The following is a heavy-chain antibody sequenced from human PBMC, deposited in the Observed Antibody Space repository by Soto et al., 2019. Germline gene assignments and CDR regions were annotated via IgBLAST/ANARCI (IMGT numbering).Heavy chain of an antibody. CDR2: ISWNSGSI. CDR3: AKAPTYDSSGYYLDY. J-gene: IGHJ4*02. V-gene: IGHV3-9*01. Sequence: GGSLRLSCAASGFTFDDYAMHWVRQAPGKGLEWVSGISWNSGSIGYADSVKGRFTISRDNAKNSLYLQMNSLRAEDTALYYCAKAPTYDSSGYYLDYWGQGTLVTVSS. CDR1: GFTFDDYA. D-gene: IGHD3-22*01.